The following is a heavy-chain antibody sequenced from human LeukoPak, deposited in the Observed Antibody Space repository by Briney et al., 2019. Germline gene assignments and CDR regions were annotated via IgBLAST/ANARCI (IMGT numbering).Heavy chain of an antibody. J-gene: IGHJ2*01. CDR3: ARGVKIEYSSSSRNWYFDL. Sequence: SETLSLTCTVSGGSISSYYWSWIRQPAGKGLEWIGRIYTSGSTNYNPSLKSRVTMSVDTSKNQFSLKLSPVTAADTAVYYCARGVKIEYSSSSRNWYFDLWGRGTLVTVSS. CDR2: IYTSGST. V-gene: IGHV4-4*07. CDR1: GGSISSYY. D-gene: IGHD6-6*01.